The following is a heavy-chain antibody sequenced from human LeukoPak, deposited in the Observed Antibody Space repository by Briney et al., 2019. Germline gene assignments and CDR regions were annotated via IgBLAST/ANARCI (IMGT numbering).Heavy chain of an antibody. Sequence: GGSLRLSCAASGFTFSNYAMSWVRQAPGKGLEWVSGISGSGGTTHYADSVKGRFTISRDNAKNSLYLQMNSLRAEDTAVYYCATYCSGGSCYPSPDYWGQGTLVTVSS. CDR1: GFTFSNYA. CDR3: ATYCSGGSCYPSPDY. D-gene: IGHD2-15*01. CDR2: ISGSGGTT. V-gene: IGHV3-23*01. J-gene: IGHJ4*02.